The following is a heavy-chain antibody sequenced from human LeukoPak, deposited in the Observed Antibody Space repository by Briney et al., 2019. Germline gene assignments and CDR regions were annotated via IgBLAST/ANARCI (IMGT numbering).Heavy chain of an antibody. D-gene: IGHD1-20*01. CDR1: GGTFRSYA. J-gene: IGHJ6*02. CDR3: ARDQGLYNWNAYGMDV. V-gene: IGHV1-69*04. Sequence: SVEVYSKPSGGTFRSYAVSCGRQTPGQKLEWMGRIIPILGIANYAQKFQGRVTITADKSTSTAYMELSSLRSEDTAVYYCARDQGLYNWNAYGMDVWGQGTTVTVSS. CDR2: IIPILGIA.